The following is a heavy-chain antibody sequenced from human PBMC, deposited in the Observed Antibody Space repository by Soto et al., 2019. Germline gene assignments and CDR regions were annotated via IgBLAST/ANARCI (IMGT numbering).Heavy chain of an antibody. CDR3: ARTGPKGYCSGGSCYPPRGYYGMDV. Sequence: PSETLSLTCTVSGGSISSYYWSWIRQPPGKGLEWIGYINHSGSTNYNPSLKSRVTISVDTSKNQFSLKLSSVTAADTAVYYCARTGPKGYCSGGSCYPPRGYYGMDVWGQGTTVTVSS. V-gene: IGHV4-59*12. D-gene: IGHD2-15*01. CDR1: GGSISSYY. CDR2: INHSGST. J-gene: IGHJ6*02.